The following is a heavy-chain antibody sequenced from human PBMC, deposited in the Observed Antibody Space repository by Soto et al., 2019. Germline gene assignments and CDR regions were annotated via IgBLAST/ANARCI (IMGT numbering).Heavy chain of an antibody. CDR3: ARQDTYYYDSSGYYYFDY. J-gene: IGHJ4*02. V-gene: IGHV4-59*08. D-gene: IGHD3-22*01. Sequence: PSETLSLTCTFSGGSISSYYWSWIRQPPGKGLEWIGYIYYSGSTNYNPSLKSRVTISVDTSKNQFSLKLSSVTAADTAVYYCARQDTYYYDSSGYYYFDYWGQGTLVTVS. CDR1: GGSISSYY. CDR2: IYYSGST.